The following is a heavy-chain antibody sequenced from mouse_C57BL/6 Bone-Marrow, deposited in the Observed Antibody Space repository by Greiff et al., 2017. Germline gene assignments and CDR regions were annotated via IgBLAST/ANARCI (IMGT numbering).Heavy chain of an antibody. D-gene: IGHD4-1*01. J-gene: IGHJ2*01. Sequence: EVQLQQSGAELVRPGASVKLSCTASGFTIKDDYMHWVKQRPEQGLEWIGWIDPENGDTEYASKFQGKATITADTSSNTAYLQLSSLTSEDTAVYYVTLGPNFDYWGQGTTPTVSA. V-gene: IGHV14-4*01. CDR2: IDPENGDT. CDR3: TLGPNFDY. CDR1: GFTIKDDY.